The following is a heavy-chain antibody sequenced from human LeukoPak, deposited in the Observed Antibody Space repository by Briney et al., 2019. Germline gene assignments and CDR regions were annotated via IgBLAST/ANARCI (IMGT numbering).Heavy chain of an antibody. CDR3: ARDTNPHTWYSSRYADNWFDP. J-gene: IGHJ5*02. D-gene: IGHD6-13*01. V-gene: IGHV3-21*01. Sequence: PGGSLRLSCAASGFTFSSYSMNWVRQAPGKGLEWVSSISSSSSYIYYADSVKGRFTISRDNAKNSLYLQMNGLRAEDTAVYYCARDTNPHTWYSSRYADNWFDPWGQGTLVTVSS. CDR2: ISSSSSYI. CDR1: GFTFSSYS.